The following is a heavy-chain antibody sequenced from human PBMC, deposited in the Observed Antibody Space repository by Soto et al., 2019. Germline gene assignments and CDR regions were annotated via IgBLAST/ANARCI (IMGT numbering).Heavy chain of an antibody. CDR2: ISAYNGDT. Sequence: ASVKVSCKASGYTFITYGVSWVRQAPGQGLEWMGWISAYNGDTNYAQNLQGRVTMTTDTSTTTAYMELRSLRSDDTAVYYCARGRADYFDYWGQGTLVTVSS. CDR3: ARGRADYFDY. CDR1: GYTFITYG. V-gene: IGHV1-18*01. J-gene: IGHJ4*02.